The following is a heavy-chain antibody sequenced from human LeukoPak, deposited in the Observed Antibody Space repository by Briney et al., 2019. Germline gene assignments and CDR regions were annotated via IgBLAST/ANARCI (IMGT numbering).Heavy chain of an antibody. D-gene: IGHD5-24*01. V-gene: IGHV3-53*01. Sequence: GGSLRLSCTVSGFTVSSNSMSWVRQAPGKGLEWVSFIYSDNTHYSDSVKGRFTISRDNSKNTLYLQMNSLRAEDTAVYYCARALGWLPENYWGQGTLVTVSS. CDR2: IYSDNT. CDR3: ARALGWLPENY. CDR1: GFTVSSNS. J-gene: IGHJ4*02.